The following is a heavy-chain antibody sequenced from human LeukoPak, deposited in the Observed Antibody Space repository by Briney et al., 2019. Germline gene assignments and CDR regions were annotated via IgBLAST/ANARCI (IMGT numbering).Heavy chain of an antibody. J-gene: IGHJ5*02. D-gene: IGHD5/OR15-5a*01. Sequence: PGGSLRLSCAASGFIFRDYAMSWVRQAPGKGLEWVSATSDSGGSIYYADSVKGRFTISRDNSKNTLYLQMNSLRAEDTAVYYCLKSTVSTGSDTWGQGTLVTVSS. CDR2: TSDSGGSI. CDR3: LKSTVSTGSDT. V-gene: IGHV3-23*01. CDR1: GFIFRDYA.